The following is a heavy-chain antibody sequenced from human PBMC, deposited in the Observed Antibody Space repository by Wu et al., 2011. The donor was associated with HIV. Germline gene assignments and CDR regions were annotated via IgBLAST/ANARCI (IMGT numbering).Heavy chain of an antibody. J-gene: IGHJ4*02. CDR1: GDTFNNYA. V-gene: IGHV1-69*06. Sequence: QVQLVQSGAEVKKPGSSVKVSCKASGDTFNNYAISWVRQAPGQGLEWMGRIIPIFDTANSAQKFQGRVKFTADKSTNTAYMELSSLRSEDTAVYYCARDPSPYGSGSYSDYWGQGTWSPSPQ. CDR2: IIPIFDTA. D-gene: IGHD3-10*01. CDR3: ARDPSPYGSGSYSDY.